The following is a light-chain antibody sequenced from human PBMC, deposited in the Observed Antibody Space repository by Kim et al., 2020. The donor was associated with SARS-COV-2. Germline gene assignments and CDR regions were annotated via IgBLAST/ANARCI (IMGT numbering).Light chain of an antibody. J-gene: IGLJ7*01. V-gene: IGLV1-40*01. Sequence: TISCTGSSTNIGGDNYGDWYQQHPGTAPNLLIYANSNRPSGVPDRFAGAKSGNSASLAISGLQAEDEADYYCQSYASSQNPVVLGGGTQVTVL. CDR2: ANS. CDR1: STNIGGDNY. CDR3: QSYASSQNPVV.